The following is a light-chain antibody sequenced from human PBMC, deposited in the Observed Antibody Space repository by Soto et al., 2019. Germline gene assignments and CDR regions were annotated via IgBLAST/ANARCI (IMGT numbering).Light chain of an antibody. J-gene: IGLJ3*02. Sequence: QSVLTRPPSASGTPGQRVTISCSGSSSNIGSNNVNWYQQLPGTAPKLLIYTNDQRPSGVPDRFSGSKSGTSASLAISGHQSEDKFDHYCATWDDSLNGWVFGGGTKLTVL. V-gene: IGLV1-44*01. CDR2: TND. CDR3: ATWDDSLNGWV. CDR1: SSNIGSNN.